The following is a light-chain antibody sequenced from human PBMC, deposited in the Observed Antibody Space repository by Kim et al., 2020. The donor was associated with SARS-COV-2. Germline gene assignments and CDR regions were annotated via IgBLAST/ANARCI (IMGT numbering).Light chain of an antibody. CDR3: SSYTSTSTLF. J-gene: IGLJ2*01. CDR1: SSDIGKYKY. Sequence: GRPLTIARTGTSSDIGKYKYVSWYQQHPGKAPRLMIFDVHTRPSGVSTRFSGSKSGNTASLTISGLQAADEAEYFCSSYTSTSTLFFGGGTQLTVL. V-gene: IGLV2-14*03. CDR2: DVH.